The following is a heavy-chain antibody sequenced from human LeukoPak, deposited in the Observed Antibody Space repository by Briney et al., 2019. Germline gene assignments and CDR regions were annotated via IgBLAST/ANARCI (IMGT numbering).Heavy chain of an antibody. CDR2: ISWNCGSI. CDR1: GFTFDDYA. J-gene: IGHJ5*02. Sequence: GRSLRLSCAASGFTFDDYAMHWVRQAPGKGLDWVSGISWNCGSIGYADYVKGRFTISRDNAKNSLYLQMNSLRAEDTASYYCAKAPPYSSSWNDWFDPWGQGTLVTVSS. CDR3: AKAPPYSSSWNDWFDP. V-gene: IGHV3-9*01. D-gene: IGHD6-13*01.